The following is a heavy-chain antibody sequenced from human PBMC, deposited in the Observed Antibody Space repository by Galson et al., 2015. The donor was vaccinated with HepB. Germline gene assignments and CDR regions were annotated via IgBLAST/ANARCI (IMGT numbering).Heavy chain of an antibody. J-gene: IGHJ1*01. V-gene: IGHV3-30*18. CDR1: GFIFSNYG. CDR2: ISHNKSCK. CDR3: AKESTPYYGCCCSHQT. Sequence: SLRLSCAASGFIFSNYGMHWVRQAPGKGLEWVSLISHNKSCKYYSDSVEGRFTVSRDNFKNSLHLQMNSLRDEDTAAYYGAKESTPYYGCCCSHQTWGPGTRVT. D-gene: IGHD2-15*01.